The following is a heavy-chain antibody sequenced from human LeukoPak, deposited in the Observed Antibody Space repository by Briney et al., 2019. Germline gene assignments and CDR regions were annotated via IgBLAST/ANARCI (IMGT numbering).Heavy chain of an antibody. D-gene: IGHD6-19*01. CDR1: GYTFTSYD. CDR3: ARGFSRQWLVVYYYYGMDV. CDR2: MNPNSGNT. J-gene: IGHJ6*02. V-gene: IGHV1-8*01. Sequence: ASVKVSCKASGYTFTSYDINWVRQATGQGLEWMGWMNPNSGNTGYAQKFQGRVTMTRNTSISTAYMELSSLRSEDTAVYYRARGFSRQWLVVYYYYGMDVWGQGTTVTVSS.